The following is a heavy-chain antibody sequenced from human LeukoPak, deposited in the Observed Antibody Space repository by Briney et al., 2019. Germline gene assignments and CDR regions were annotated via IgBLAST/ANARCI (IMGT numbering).Heavy chain of an antibody. CDR3: ARVVAVALRAFDY. CDR1: GYTFTSYG. J-gene: IGHJ4*02. CDR2: ISAYNVNT. D-gene: IGHD6-19*01. V-gene: IGHV1-18*01. Sequence: ASVKVSCKASGYTFTSYGSSLVRQAPGQWLEWMGLISAYNVNTNYAQKLKGKVTMTTDTSTSTAYMELRSLRSDDTAVYYCARVVAVALRAFDYWGQGTLVTVSS.